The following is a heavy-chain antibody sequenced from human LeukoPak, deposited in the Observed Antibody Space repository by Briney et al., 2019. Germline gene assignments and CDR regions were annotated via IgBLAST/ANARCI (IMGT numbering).Heavy chain of an antibody. CDR1: GGSISSSSYY. V-gene: IGHV4-39*01. J-gene: IGHJ4*02. CDR3: ARKAYCNHHFDY. D-gene: IGHD4-11*01. CDR2: IYYSGST. Sequence: PSETLSLTCTVSGGSISSSSYYWGWIRQPPGKGLEWIGSIYYSGSTYYNPSLKSRVTISVDTSKNQFSLKLSSVTAADTAVYYCARKAYCNHHFDYWGQGTPVTVSS.